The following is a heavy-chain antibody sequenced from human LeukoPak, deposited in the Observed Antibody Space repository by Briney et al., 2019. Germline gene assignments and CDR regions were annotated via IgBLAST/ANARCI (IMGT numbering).Heavy chain of an antibody. CDR2: MNPNSGNT. J-gene: IGHJ3*02. D-gene: IGHD1-26*01. V-gene: IGHV1-8*01. CDR1: GYTFTSYD. Sequence: ASVKVSCKASGYTFTSYDINWVRQATGQGLEWMGWMNPNSGNTGYAQKFQGRVAMTRNTSISTAYMELSSLRSEDTAVYYCARGRRAVGARRAFDIWGQGTMVTVSS. CDR3: ARGRRAVGARRAFDI.